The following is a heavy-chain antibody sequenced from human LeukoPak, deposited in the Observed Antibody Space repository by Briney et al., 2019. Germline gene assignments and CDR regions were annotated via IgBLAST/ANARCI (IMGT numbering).Heavy chain of an antibody. D-gene: IGHD6-13*01. Sequence: SETLSLTCAVYGGSFSGYYWSWIRQPPGKGLEWIGEINHSGSTNYNPSLKSRVTISVDTSKNQFSLKLSSVTAADTAVYYCARGRTAVAGTVWFDPWGQGTLVTVSS. CDR1: GGSFSGYY. CDR3: ARGRTAVAGTVWFDP. J-gene: IGHJ5*02. CDR2: INHSGST. V-gene: IGHV4-34*01.